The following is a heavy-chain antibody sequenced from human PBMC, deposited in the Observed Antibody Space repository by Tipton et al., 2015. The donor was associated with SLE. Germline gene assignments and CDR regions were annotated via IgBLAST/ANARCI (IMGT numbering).Heavy chain of an antibody. CDR3: ARYSLTSGHLYL. J-gene: IGHJ2*01. CDR2: IYYSGGT. Sequence: TLSLTCTVSGGSMSTYYWSWIRLPPGKGLEWIGYIYYSGGTSYNPSLNSRVTISVDTSRSQFSLKLTSVTAADLAVYYCARYSLTSGHLYLGGRGPLVTVSS. D-gene: IGHD2-15*01. V-gene: IGHV4-59*01. CDR1: GGSMSTYY.